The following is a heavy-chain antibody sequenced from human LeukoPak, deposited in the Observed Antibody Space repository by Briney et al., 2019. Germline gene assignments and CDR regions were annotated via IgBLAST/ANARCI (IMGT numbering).Heavy chain of an antibody. V-gene: IGHV3-11*01. D-gene: IGHD4-17*01. CDR2: ISRSGSTI. CDR1: GFTFSDYY. CDR3: ARILAVNWFDP. Sequence: GGSLRLSCAASGFTFSDYYMSWIRQAPGKGLEWVSYISRSGSTIYYADSVKGRFTISRDNSKNTLYLQMNSLRAEDTAVYYCARILAVNWFDPWGQGTLVTVSS. J-gene: IGHJ5*02.